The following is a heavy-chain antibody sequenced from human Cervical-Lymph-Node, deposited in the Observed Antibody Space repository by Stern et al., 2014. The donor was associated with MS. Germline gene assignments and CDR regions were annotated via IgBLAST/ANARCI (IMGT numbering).Heavy chain of an antibody. J-gene: IGHJ3*01. Sequence: VQLVESGGGVVQPGRSLRLSCAASGFTFSSYGMHWVRQAPGKGLEWVAVIWYDGSNKYYADSVKGRFTISRDNSKNTLYLQMNSLRAEDTAVYYCARDRGWERDAFWGQGTMVTVSS. CDR3: ARDRGWERDAF. CDR2: IWYDGSNK. D-gene: IGHD1-26*01. V-gene: IGHV3-33*01. CDR1: GFTFSSYG.